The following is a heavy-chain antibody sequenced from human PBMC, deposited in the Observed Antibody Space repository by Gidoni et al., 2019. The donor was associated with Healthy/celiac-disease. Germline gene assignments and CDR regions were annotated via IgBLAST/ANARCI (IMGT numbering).Heavy chain of an antibody. Sequence: EVQLLESGGGLVPPGGSLSLRVAASGFTFSGYAMCWVSQAAGKGLEWVSAISGSGGSTYYADSVKGRFTISRDNSKNTLYLQMNSLRAEDTAVYYCANGADWGTDWGQGTLVTVSS. D-gene: IGHD3-16*01. CDR2: ISGSGGST. J-gene: IGHJ4*02. V-gene: IGHV3-23*01. CDR3: ANGADWGTD. CDR1: GFTFSGYA.